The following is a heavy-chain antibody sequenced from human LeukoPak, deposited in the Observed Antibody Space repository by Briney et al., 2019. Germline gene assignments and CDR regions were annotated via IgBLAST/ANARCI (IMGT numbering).Heavy chain of an antibody. Sequence: HPGGSLRLSCAASGFTFSSYAMSWVRQAPGKGLEWVSAISSGGSTYYADSVKGRFTISRDNSKNTLYPQMNSLRAEDTAVYYCAKLDSSGKYPDYWGQGTLVTVSS. CDR1: GFTFSSYA. D-gene: IGHD3-10*01. J-gene: IGHJ4*02. V-gene: IGHV3-23*01. CDR3: AKLDSSGKYPDY. CDR2: ISSGGST.